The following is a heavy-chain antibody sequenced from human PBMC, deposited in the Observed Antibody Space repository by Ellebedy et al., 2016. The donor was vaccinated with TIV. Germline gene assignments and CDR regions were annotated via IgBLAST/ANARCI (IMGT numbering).Heavy chain of an antibody. D-gene: IGHD1-1*01. Sequence: SETLSLTXNFSGGSISSSCWAWLRQPAGKGLEWIGRIYTSGSTNYNPSLKSRVTMSIDTSKNQFSLNLNSVTAADTAVYYCARRTTTGAYNWFDSWGQGTLVTVSS. CDR1: GGSISSSC. J-gene: IGHJ5*01. V-gene: IGHV4-4*07. CDR2: IYTSGST. CDR3: ARRTTTGAYNWFDS.